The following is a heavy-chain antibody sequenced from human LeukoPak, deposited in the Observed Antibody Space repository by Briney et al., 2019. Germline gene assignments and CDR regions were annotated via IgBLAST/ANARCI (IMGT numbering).Heavy chain of an antibody. Sequence: SETLSLTCAVFDGSFSDYYWSWVRQPPGKGLEWIGEINYSGRTNYYPSLTSRATLSIDTSKNQFSLKLSSVTAADTAVYYCARVVYSFFWSGYCHAFDIWGQGTMVTVSS. CDR2: INYSGRT. J-gene: IGHJ3*02. CDR3: ARVVYSFFWSGYCHAFDI. D-gene: IGHD3-3*01. CDR1: DGSFSDYY. V-gene: IGHV4-34*01.